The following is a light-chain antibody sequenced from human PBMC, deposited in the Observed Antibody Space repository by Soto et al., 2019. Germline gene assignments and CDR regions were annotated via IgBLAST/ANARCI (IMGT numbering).Light chain of an antibody. CDR3: CSYRSMYVHV. J-gene: IGLJ1*01. V-gene: IGLV2-14*01. CDR1: SSDIGGYHY. Sequence: QSALTQPASVSGSPGQSITISCTGTSSDIGGYHYVSWYQQHPGKAPKLMIYEVSNRPSGVSHRFSGSKSGNTASLSISGLQAEDEADYYCCSYRSMYVHVFGTGTKVTVL. CDR2: EVS.